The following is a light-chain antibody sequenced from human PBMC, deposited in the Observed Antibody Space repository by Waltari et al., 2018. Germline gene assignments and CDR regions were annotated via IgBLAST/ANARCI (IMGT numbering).Light chain of an antibody. V-gene: IGKV3-20*01. Sequence: EIVLTQSPGTLSLSPGERATLSCRASQSVSSALAWYQQNPQQAPRLLIYGASNRSTGIADRCSGSGAGKYFSLIISRLEHEDFAVYYCQHYVSLPVTFGQGTKVEIK. CDR2: GAS. J-gene: IGKJ1*01. CDR3: QHYVSLPVT. CDR1: QSVSSA.